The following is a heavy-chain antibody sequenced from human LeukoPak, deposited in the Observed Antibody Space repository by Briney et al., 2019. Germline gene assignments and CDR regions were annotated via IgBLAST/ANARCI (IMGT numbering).Heavy chain of an antibody. Sequence: GGSLRLSFAAFGFSFSTYAMTWVRQAPGKGLEWVSTITNSGGSTYYADSVKGRFTISRDNSKNSLYLQMNSLRAEDTAVYYCARETSGSHWGQGTLVTVSS. V-gene: IGHV3-23*01. D-gene: IGHD1-26*01. J-gene: IGHJ4*02. CDR3: ARETSGSH. CDR1: GFSFSTYA. CDR2: ITNSGGST.